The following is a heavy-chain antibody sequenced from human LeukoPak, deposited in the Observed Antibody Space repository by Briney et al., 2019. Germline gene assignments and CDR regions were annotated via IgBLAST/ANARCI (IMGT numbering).Heavy chain of an antibody. V-gene: IGHV4-59*08. J-gene: IGHJ4*02. Sequence: PSETLSLTCTVSGGSISSYYWSWLRQPPGKGLERLGYIYYSGSTNYNPSLKSRVTISVDTSKNQFALKLSSVTAPDTAVYYCAGGGATNDYWGQGTLVTVSS. D-gene: IGHD1-26*01. CDR1: GGSISSYY. CDR3: AGGGATNDY. CDR2: IYYSGST.